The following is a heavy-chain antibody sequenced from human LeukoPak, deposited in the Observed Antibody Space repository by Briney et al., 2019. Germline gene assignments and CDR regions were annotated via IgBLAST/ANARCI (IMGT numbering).Heavy chain of an antibody. CDR3: ARKYCSSTSCRGSWFDP. V-gene: IGHV1-69*13. J-gene: IGHJ5*02. Sequence: SVXXXXKASGGTFISYAISWVRQAPGQGLEGMGGIIPIFGTANYAQKFQGRVMITADETTSTDYMEVSTLRSEDTAVYYCARKYCSSTSCRGSWFDPWGQGTLVTVSS. D-gene: IGHD2-2*01. CDR2: IIPIFGTA. CDR1: GGTFISYA.